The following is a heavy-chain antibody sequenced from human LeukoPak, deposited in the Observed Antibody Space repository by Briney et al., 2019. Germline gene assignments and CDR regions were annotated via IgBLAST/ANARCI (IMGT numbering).Heavy chain of an antibody. CDR2: IYYSGST. CDR1: GGSFSGYY. J-gene: IGHJ4*02. D-gene: IGHD3-3*02. CDR3: ARGSPGVLGY. Sequence: KASETLSLTCAVYGGSFSGYYWSWIRQPPGKGLEWIGYIYYSGSTNYNPSLKSRVTISVDTSKNQFSLKLSSVTAADTAVYYCARGSPGVLGYWGQGTLVTVSS. V-gene: IGHV4-59*01.